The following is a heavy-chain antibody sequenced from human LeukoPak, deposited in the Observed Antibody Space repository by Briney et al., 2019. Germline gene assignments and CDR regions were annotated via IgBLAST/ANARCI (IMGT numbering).Heavy chain of an antibody. V-gene: IGHV1-2*02. J-gene: IGHJ4*02. Sequence: ASVKVSCKASGCTFTGYYIHWVRQAPGQGLEWMGWINPNSGDTNYAQKFQGRVTMTRDTSISTFYTELSRLRSDDSAVYYCAREAYGSGSYHFDYWGQGTLVTVSS. D-gene: IGHD3-10*01. CDR2: INPNSGDT. CDR3: AREAYGSGSYHFDY. CDR1: GCTFTGYY.